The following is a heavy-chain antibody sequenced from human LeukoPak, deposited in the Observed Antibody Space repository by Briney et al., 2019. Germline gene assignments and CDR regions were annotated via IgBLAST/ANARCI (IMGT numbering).Heavy chain of an antibody. CDR1: GYSISRGYY. D-gene: IGHD3-10*01. V-gene: IGHV4-38-2*02. J-gene: IGHJ5*02. CDR3: ARDWGFGDSEDWFDP. CDR2: VHHTGST. Sequence: SETLSLTCNVSGYSISRGYYWGWIWQPPGKGLEWIGSVHHTGSTYYNPSLRSRVSISVDKSTNHISLEVTSVTAADTAVYYCARDWGFGDSEDWFDPWGQGTLVTVSS.